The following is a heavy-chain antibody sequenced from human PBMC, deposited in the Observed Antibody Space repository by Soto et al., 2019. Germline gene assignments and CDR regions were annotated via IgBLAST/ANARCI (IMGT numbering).Heavy chain of an antibody. CDR1: GFTFSIYA. Sequence: EVHLLESGGGLAQPGGSLRLSCAASGFTFSIYAMRWVRQAPGKGLEWVSRISDSGGSTDFADSVKGRFTMSRDNSKNTVYLQMNSLRVDDTAVYYCAKESGSHYYYAVDDWGQGTTVTVSS. CDR2: ISDSGGST. J-gene: IGHJ6*02. V-gene: IGHV3-23*01. D-gene: IGHD1-26*01. CDR3: AKESGSHYYYAVDD.